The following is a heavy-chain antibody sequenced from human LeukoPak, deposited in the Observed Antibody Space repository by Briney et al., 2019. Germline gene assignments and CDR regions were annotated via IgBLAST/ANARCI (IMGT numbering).Heavy chain of an antibody. D-gene: IGHD1-14*01. CDR1: GYRFTSYW. V-gene: IGHV5-51*01. Sequence: PGESLKISCMGSGYRFTSYWIGWGRQIPGKGLEWRGIIYPGDSDTRYSPSFQGQVTISADKSISTAYLQGSRLKASDTAMYYCAKPRGGRSPEFDYWGQGTLVTASS. CDR2: IYPGDSDT. CDR3: AKPRGGRSPEFDY. J-gene: IGHJ4*02.